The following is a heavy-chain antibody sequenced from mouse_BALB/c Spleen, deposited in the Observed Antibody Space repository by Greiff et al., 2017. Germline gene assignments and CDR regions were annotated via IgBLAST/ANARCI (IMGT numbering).Heavy chain of an antibody. D-gene: IGHD2-10*02. J-gene: IGHJ4*01. CDR2: ISSGSSTI. V-gene: IGHV5-17*02. CDR1: GFTFSSFG. CDR3: ARGEYGFYYYAMDY. Sequence: DVKLVESGGGLVKPGGSLKLSCAASGFTFSSFGMHWVRQAPEKGLEWVAYISSGSSTIYYADTVKGRFTISRDNPKNTLFLQMTSLRSEDTAMYYCARGEYGFYYYAMDYWGQGTSVTVSS.